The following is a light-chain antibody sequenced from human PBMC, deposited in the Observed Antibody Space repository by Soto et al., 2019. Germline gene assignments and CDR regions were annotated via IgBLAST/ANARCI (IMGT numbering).Light chain of an antibody. CDR1: QSISTF. Sequence: DIQMTQSPSSLSASVGDRVNITCRASQSISTFLNWYQQKQGRAPKLLIYSVSKLQSGVPARFSGSGSGIDFTLTISSLQPDDYATYYCQQSYDSPQSFGQGTKVDI. V-gene: IGKV1-39*01. CDR3: QQSYDSPQS. J-gene: IGKJ1*01. CDR2: SVS.